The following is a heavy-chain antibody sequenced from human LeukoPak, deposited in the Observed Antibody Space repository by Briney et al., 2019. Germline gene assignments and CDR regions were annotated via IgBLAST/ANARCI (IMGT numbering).Heavy chain of an antibody. D-gene: IGHD3-22*01. CDR2: IKQDGSEK. CDR3: ARGKYDSSGYPLLGFGY. Sequence: GGSLRLSCAASGFTCSSYWMSWVRQAPGKGLEWVANIKQDGSEKYYVDSVKGRFTISRDNAKKSLYLQMNSLRAEDTAVYYCARGKYDSSGYPLLGFGYWGQGTLVTVSS. CDR1: GFTCSSYW. V-gene: IGHV3-7*01. J-gene: IGHJ4*02.